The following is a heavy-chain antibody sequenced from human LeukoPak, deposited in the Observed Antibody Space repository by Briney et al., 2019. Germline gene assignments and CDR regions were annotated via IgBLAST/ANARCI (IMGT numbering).Heavy chain of an antibody. CDR1: GGXISTSSYY. CDR3: ARHRWMEVYGSGSYYVDY. D-gene: IGHD3-10*01. Sequence: PSETLSLTCTVSGGXISTSSYYWGWIRQPPGKGLEWLGSIYHSRSTYYNASLKSRATISADTSKNQFSLKLSSVTAADTAVYYCARHRWMEVYGSGSYYVDYWGQGTLVTVSS. J-gene: IGHJ4*02. CDR2: IYHSRST. V-gene: IGHV4-39*01.